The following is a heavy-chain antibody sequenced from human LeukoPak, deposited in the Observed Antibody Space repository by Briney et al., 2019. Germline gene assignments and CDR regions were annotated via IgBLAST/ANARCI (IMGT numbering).Heavy chain of an antibody. CDR2: INHSGST. Sequence: SETLSLTCAVYGGSFSGYYWSWIRQPPGKGLEWIGEINHSGSTNYNPSLKSRVTISVDTSKNQFSLKLSSVTAADTAVYYCARVMASTYYFDYWGQGTLVTVSS. V-gene: IGHV4-34*01. CDR3: ARVMASTYYFDY. D-gene: IGHD5-24*01. CDR1: GGSFSGYY. J-gene: IGHJ4*02.